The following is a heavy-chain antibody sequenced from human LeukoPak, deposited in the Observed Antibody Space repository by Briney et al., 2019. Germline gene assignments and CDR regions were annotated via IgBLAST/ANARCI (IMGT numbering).Heavy chain of an antibody. CDR1: GGSISSYY. J-gene: IGHJ3*02. V-gene: IGHV4-59*01. CDR3: ARDPLGGDAFDI. CDR2: IYYSGIT. D-gene: IGHD6-25*01. Sequence: SETLSLTCTVSGGSISSYYWNWIRQPPGKGLEWIGYIYYSGITNYNPSLKSRVTISVDTSKSQFSLKLSSVTAADTAVYYCARDPLGGDAFDIWGRGTMVTVSS.